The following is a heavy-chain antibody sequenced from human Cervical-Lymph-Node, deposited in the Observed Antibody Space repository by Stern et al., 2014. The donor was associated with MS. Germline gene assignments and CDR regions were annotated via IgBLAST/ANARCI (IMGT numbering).Heavy chain of an antibody. J-gene: IGHJ2*01. D-gene: IGHD3-22*01. CDR2: ISSSSSYI. CDR3: ARGTGSSGYYPEYWYFDL. Sequence: VQLVESGGGLVKPGGSLRLSCAASGFTFSSYSMNWVRQAPGEGLEWGSSISSSSSYIYYADSVKGRFTISRDNAKNSLYLQMNSLRAEDTAVYYCARGTGSSGYYPEYWYFDLWGRGTLVTVSS. CDR1: GFTFSSYS. V-gene: IGHV3-21*01.